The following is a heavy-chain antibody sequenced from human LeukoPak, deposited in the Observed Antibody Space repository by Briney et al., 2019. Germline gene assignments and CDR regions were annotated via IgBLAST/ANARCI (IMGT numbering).Heavy chain of an antibody. V-gene: IGHV4-34*01. CDR3: ARRVRGVIRYMDV. Sequence: SETLSLTCAVYGGSFSGYYWNWIRQPPGKGLEWIGEINNSGSTNYNPSLKSRVTISVDTSKNQFSLKLSSVTAADPAVYYCARRVRGVIRYMDVWGKGTTVTISS. CDR1: GGSFSGYY. J-gene: IGHJ6*03. D-gene: IGHD3-10*01. CDR2: INNSGST.